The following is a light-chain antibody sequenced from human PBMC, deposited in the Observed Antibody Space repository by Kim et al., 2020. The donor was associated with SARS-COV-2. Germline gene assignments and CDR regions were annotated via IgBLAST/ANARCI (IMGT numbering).Light chain of an antibody. CDR1: QRIRNT. CDR2: GAA. V-gene: IGKV3-15*01. J-gene: IGKJ4*01. Sequence: PGERATPPSRAGQRIRNTLAWYQHNPGQAPRLLTYGAASRATGIPARFSGSGSGTEFTLTISSLQSEDFAVYYCQQYSDWPPLTLGSGTKVDIK. CDR3: QQYSDWPPLT.